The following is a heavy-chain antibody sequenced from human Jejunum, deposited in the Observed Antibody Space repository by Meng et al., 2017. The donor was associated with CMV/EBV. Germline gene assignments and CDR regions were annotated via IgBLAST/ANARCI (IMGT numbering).Heavy chain of an antibody. J-gene: IGHJ4*02. Sequence: QVQLQGPGPGLVSPSEPLSLPCSGCGGPTTSYFWSWIQPPAGKVMGLMGRMSSSGSTYYNPSLKSRVTMSMDTAKNQFSLKLTSVTAADTAMYYCARDSSTSFDYWGQGTLVTVSS. CDR3: ARDSSTSFDY. V-gene: IGHV4-4*07. CDR1: GGPTTSYF. CDR2: MSSSGST.